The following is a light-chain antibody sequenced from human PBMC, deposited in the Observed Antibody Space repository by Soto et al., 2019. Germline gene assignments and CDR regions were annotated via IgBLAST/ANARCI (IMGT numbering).Light chain of an antibody. Sequence: EIVMTQSTVTLSLSPGDRATLSCRASQSVANNLAWFQQRPGQAPRRLVSDAYANATGIPARFSGSGSGTEFTLTISRLQSEDFAVYYCQQYNEWPRTFGPGTKVYIK. CDR2: DAY. CDR1: QSVANN. V-gene: IGKV3-15*01. CDR3: QQYNEWPRT. J-gene: IGKJ1*01.